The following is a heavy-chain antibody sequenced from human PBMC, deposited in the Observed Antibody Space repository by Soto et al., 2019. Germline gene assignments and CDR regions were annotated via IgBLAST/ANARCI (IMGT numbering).Heavy chain of an antibody. V-gene: IGHV4-34*01. CDR3: ARRASRSTLDY. CDR2: INHSGST. J-gene: IGHJ4*02. Sequence: SETLSLTCAVYGESFNEYYWNWIRQTPETGLEWIGEINHSGSTNYNPSLKSRVTVSVDTSKNQFSLYLNSVTAADTAVFYCARRASRSTLDYWGPGTLVPVSS. CDR1: GESFNEYY. D-gene: IGHD3-16*01.